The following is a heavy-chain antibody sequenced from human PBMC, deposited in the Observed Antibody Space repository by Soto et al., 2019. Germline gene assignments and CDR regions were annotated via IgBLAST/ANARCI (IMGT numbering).Heavy chain of an antibody. J-gene: IGHJ5*02. CDR1: GGSISSYY. D-gene: IGHD6-13*01. Sequence: PSETLSLTCTVSGGSISSYYWSWIRQPPGKGLEWIGYIYYSGSTNYNPSLKSRVTISVDTSKNQFSLKLSSVTAADTAVYYCARHSSSWSLNWFVPWGQGTLVTVSS. V-gene: IGHV4-59*08. CDR3: ARHSSSWSLNWFVP. CDR2: IYYSGST.